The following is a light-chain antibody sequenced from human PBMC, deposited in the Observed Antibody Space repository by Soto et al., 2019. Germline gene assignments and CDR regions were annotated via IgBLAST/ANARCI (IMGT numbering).Light chain of an antibody. Sequence: EIVLTQSPGTLSLYPGERATLSCSASQSVASSYLAWYQQKPGQAPRLLIYGASSRAAATPDRFSGSGSGTDFTNTISRLEPEDFAVYFCQQYGSSPWTFGQGTKVDIK. V-gene: IGKV3-20*01. CDR1: QSVASSY. J-gene: IGKJ1*01. CDR3: QQYGSSPWT. CDR2: GAS.